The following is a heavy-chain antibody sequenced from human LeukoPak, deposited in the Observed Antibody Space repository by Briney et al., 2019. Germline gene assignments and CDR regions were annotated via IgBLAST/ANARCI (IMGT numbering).Heavy chain of an antibody. J-gene: IGHJ4*02. CDR2: IIPIFGTP. Sequence: VASVKVSCKASGDTFSTYATNWVRQAPGQGLEWMGGIIPIFGTPNYAQKFQGRVTITADESTTTAYMELNSLRSEDTAVYYCARSFEYSSPSGGDYWGQGTLVTVSS. CDR1: GDTFSTYA. D-gene: IGHD6-6*01. V-gene: IGHV1-69*13. CDR3: ARSFEYSSPSGGDY.